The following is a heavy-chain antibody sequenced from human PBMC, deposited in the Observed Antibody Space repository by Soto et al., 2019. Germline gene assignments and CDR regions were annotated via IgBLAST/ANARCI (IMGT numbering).Heavy chain of an antibody. D-gene: IGHD3-10*01. V-gene: IGHV3-7*01. CDR2: IREDGNEI. Sequence: AGGSLRLSCAASGFTLRSYWMAWVRQTPGKGLGFVANIREDGNEINYVDCVKGRFTISRDNAKNSLFLQMNSLRDEDTAVYYCGTDQWGGAFDIGGQGTMVT. CDR3: GTDQWGGAFDI. CDR1: GFTLRSYW. J-gene: IGHJ3*02.